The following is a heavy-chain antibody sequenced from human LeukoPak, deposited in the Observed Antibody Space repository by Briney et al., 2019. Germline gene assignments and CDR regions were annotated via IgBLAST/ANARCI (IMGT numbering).Heavy chain of an antibody. V-gene: IGHV3-74*01. Sequence: PGRSLRLSCAASVYTFSIYCMHCVRQAPGKGLVWVSRITTDGSSTTYADSVKGRFTISRDNAKKTLYLQMNSLRAEDTAVYYCAIATWDYWGQGTLVTVSS. CDR3: AIATWDY. CDR1: VYTFSIYC. CDR2: ITTDGSST. J-gene: IGHJ4*02.